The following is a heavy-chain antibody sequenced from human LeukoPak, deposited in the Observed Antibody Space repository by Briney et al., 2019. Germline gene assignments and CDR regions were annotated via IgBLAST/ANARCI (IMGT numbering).Heavy chain of an antibody. J-gene: IGHJ4*02. V-gene: IGHV3-11*04. CDR1: GFSFSRDW. D-gene: IGHD5-12*01. Sequence: GGSLRLSCVDSGFSFSRDWMSWIRQAPGKGLEWASYIGDSGTTIYYVDSVKGRFTISTDNAKNSLYLQMNSLRAEDTAVYYCARGGRSGYDLDYWGQGTLVTVSS. CDR3: ARGGRSGYDLDY. CDR2: IGDSGTTI.